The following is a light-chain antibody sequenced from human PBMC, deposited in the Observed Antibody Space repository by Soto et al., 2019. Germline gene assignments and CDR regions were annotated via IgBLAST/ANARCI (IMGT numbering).Light chain of an antibody. CDR1: QTVNSNH. V-gene: IGKV3-20*01. Sequence: EIVLTQSPGTLYLSPGEGATLSCRASQTVNSNHTAWYQHKPGQAPRLLIYTASYRPTGIPDRFSGSGSGTDFTLGISRLEPEDFAVYYCQQYGSSPQLTFGGGTRLEMK. J-gene: IGKJ4*01. CDR3: QQYGSSPQLT. CDR2: TAS.